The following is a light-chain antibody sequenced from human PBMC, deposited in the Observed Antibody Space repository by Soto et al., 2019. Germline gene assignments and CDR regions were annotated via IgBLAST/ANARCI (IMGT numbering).Light chain of an antibody. CDR2: ANN. J-gene: IGLJ1*01. Sequence: QSVLTQPPSVSGAPGQRVTISCTGSSSNIGAGYDVHWYQQLPGTAPKLLIYANNNRPSGVPDRFSGSKSGTSASLTITGLQAVDQADYYCQSYDSSLSGSRVFGTGTKLTVL. CDR1: SSNIGAGYD. V-gene: IGLV1-40*01. CDR3: QSYDSSLSGSRV.